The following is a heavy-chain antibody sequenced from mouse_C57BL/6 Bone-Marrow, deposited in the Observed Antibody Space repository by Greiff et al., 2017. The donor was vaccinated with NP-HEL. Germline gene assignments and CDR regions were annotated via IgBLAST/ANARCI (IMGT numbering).Heavy chain of an antibody. V-gene: IGHV5-4*03. CDR3: ARGLGRRDFDY. D-gene: IGHD4-1*01. CDR2: ISDGGSYT. CDR1: GFTFSSYA. J-gene: IGHJ2*01. Sequence: EVKLVESGGGLVKPGGSLKLSCAASGFTFSSYAMSWVRQTPEKRLEWVATISDGGSYTYYPDNVKGRFTISRDNAKNNLYLQMSHLKSEDTAMYYCARGLGRRDFDYWGQGTTLTVSS.